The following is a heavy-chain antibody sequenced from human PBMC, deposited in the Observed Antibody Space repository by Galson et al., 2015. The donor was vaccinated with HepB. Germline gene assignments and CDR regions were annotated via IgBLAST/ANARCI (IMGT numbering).Heavy chain of an antibody. V-gene: IGHV3-7*03. D-gene: IGHD5-18*01. CDR2: IKQDGSEK. Sequence: SLRLSCAASGFTFSSYWMSWVRQAPGKGLEWVANIKQDGSEKYYVDSVKGRFTISRDNAKNSLYLQMNSLRAEDTAVYYCARDFGIEDTAMVLNYWGQGTLVTVSS. CDR1: GFTFSSYW. CDR3: ARDFGIEDTAMVLNY. J-gene: IGHJ4*02.